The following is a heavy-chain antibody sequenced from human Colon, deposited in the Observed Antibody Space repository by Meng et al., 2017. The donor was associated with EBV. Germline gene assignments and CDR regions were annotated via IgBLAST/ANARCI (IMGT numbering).Heavy chain of an antibody. Sequence: QVHVQESGPGLVKPSGTLSLTCGVSGVSISSNIRWTWVRQPPGKGLEWIGDIDDSGSTNYNPSLNSRISISLDKSKNHFSLKVNSVTAADTAVYYCARGKQDAWELLAYWGQGALVTVFS. J-gene: IGHJ4*02. D-gene: IGHD1-26*01. V-gene: IGHV4-4*02. CDR2: IDDSGST. CDR3: ARGKQDAWELLAY. CDR1: GVSISSNIR.